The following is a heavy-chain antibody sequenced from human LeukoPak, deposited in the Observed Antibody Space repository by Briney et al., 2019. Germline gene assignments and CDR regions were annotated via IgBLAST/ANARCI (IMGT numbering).Heavy chain of an antibody. Sequence: PSETLSLTCTVSGGSISSSSYYWGWIRQPPGKGLEWIGSIYYSGNTYYNPSLKSRVTISVDTYKNQFSLKLSSVTAADTAVYYCARLAHSSGWYFDYWGQGTLVTVSS. CDR3: ARLAHSSGWYFDY. CDR1: GGSISSSSYY. V-gene: IGHV4-39*01. CDR2: IYYSGNT. D-gene: IGHD6-19*01. J-gene: IGHJ4*02.